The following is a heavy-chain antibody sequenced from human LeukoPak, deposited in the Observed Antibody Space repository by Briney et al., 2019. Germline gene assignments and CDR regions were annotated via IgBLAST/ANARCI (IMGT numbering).Heavy chain of an antibody. CDR3: ARLEWELPLDY. J-gene: IGHJ4*02. CDR2: IIPILGIA. Sequence: GSSVKVSCKASGGTFSSYTISWVRQAPGQGLEWMGRIIPILGIANYAQKFQGRVTITADKSTSTAYMELSSLRSDDTAVDYCARLEWELPLDYWGQGTLVTVSS. D-gene: IGHD1-26*01. CDR1: GGTFSSYT. V-gene: IGHV1-69*02.